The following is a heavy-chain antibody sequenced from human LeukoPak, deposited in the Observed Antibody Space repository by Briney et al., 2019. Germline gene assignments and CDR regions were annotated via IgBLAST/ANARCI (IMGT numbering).Heavy chain of an antibody. V-gene: IGHV3-30*04. CDR2: ISYDGSNK. CDR3: ARDNAVGLWFGELFRSGWFDP. J-gene: IGHJ5*02. CDR1: GFTFSSYA. Sequence: PGGSLRLSCAASGFTFSSYAMHWVRQAPGKGLEWVAVISYDGSNKYYADSVKGRFTISRDNSKNTLYLQMNSLRAEDTAVYYCARDNAVGLWFGELFRSGWFDPWGQGTLVTVSS. D-gene: IGHD3-10*01.